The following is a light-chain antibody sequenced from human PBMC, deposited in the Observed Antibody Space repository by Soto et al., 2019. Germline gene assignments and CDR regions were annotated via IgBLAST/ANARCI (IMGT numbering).Light chain of an antibody. CDR2: DAS. CDR1: QDISSA. J-gene: IGKJ5*01. V-gene: IGKV1D-13*01. CDR3: QQYDNLLIT. Sequence: AIQLTQSPSSLSASVGDRITITCWASQDISSALAWYQQKPGQAPNLLIYDASGLESGVPSRFSGSGSGTDFTLTISSLQPEDFATYYCQQYDNLLITFGQGTRLEIK.